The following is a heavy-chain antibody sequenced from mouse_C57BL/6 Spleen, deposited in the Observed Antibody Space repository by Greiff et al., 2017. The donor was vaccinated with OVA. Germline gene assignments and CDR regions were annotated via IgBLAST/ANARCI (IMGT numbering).Heavy chain of an antibody. CDR3: ARADYYGSSYYFDY. CDR1: GYTFTDCY. V-gene: IGHV1-76*01. J-gene: IGHJ2*01. Sequence: QVQLQQSGAELVRPGASVKLSCKASGYTFTDCYINWVKQRPGQGLEWIARIYPGSGNTYYNEKFKGKATLTAEKSSSTAYMQLSSLTSEDSAVYFCARADYYGSSYYFDYWGQGTTLTVSS. D-gene: IGHD1-1*01. CDR2: IYPGSGNT.